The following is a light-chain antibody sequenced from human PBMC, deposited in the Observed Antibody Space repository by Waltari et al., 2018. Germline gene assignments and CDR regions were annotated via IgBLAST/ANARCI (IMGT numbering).Light chain of an antibody. V-gene: IGKV3-15*01. Sequence: EIVMTQSPATLSVSPGERATLSCRASQSVSSNLAWYQHKPGQAPRLLIYGSSTRATGSPARFSGSGSGTEFTLTISSLQSEDSAVYYCQQYNNWPRRTFAQGTKVEIK. J-gene: IGKJ2*01. CDR1: QSVSSN. CDR3: QQYNNWPRRT. CDR2: GSS.